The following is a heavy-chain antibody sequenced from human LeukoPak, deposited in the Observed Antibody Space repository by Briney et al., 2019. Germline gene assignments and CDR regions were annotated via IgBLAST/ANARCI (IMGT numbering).Heavy chain of an antibody. V-gene: IGHV4-4*07. CDR3: ARQKTTESYYYMDV. D-gene: IGHD1-14*01. Sequence: SETLSLTCTVSGGSISSYYWSWIRQSAGRGLEWIGRIYMSGDNNYNPSLKSRLTMSVDTSKNQFSLKLSSVTAADTAVYYCARQKTTESYYYMDVWGKGTTVTVSS. CDR2: IYMSGDN. CDR1: GGSISSYY. J-gene: IGHJ6*03.